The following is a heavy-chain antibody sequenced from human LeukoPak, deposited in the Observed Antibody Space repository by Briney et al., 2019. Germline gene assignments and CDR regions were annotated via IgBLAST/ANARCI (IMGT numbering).Heavy chain of an antibody. CDR3: ARDSGIVGATGTFAFDI. Sequence: SETLSLTCTVSGGSISSYYWSWIRQPPGKGLEWIGSISHSGSTYYNPSLKSRVTISVDTSKNQFSLKLSSVTAADTAVYYCARDSGIVGATGTFAFDIWGQGTMVTVSS. V-gene: IGHV4-59*12. CDR2: ISHSGST. D-gene: IGHD1-26*01. CDR1: GGSISSYY. J-gene: IGHJ3*02.